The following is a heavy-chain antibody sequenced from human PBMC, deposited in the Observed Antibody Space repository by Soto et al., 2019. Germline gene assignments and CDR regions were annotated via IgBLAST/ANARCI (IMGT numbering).Heavy chain of an antibody. J-gene: IGHJ4*02. Sequence: QVQLVQSGAEVKKPGSSVKVSCKASGGTFSSYAISWVRQAPGQGLEWMGGIIPIFGTANYAQKFQGRVTITADESTSTAYMELRSVRSEDTAVYYCARGDSGELLDTHLNYWGQGTLVTVSS. CDR1: GGTFSSYA. D-gene: IGHD1-26*01. CDR2: IIPIFGTA. V-gene: IGHV1-69*01. CDR3: ARGDSGELLDTHLNY.